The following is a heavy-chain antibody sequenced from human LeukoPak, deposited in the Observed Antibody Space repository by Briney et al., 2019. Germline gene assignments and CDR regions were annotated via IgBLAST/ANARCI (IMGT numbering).Heavy chain of an antibody. CDR3: ARDLFSDYDFWSGGYYYGMDV. D-gene: IGHD3-3*01. CDR2: ISSSSSYI. J-gene: IGHJ6*02. CDR1: GFTFSSYS. V-gene: IGHV3-21*01. Sequence: GGSLRLSCAASGFTFSSYSMNWVRQAPGKGLEWVSSISSSSSYIYYADSVKGRFTISRDNAKNSLYLQMNSLRAEDTAVYYCARDLFSDYDFWSGGYYYGMDVWGQGTTVTVSS.